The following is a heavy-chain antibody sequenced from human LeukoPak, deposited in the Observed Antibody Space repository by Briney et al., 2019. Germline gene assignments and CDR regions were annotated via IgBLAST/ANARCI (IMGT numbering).Heavy chain of an antibody. CDR3: ARGTRRRNYYYYYMDV. D-gene: IGHD6-6*01. CDR2: MNPNSGNT. J-gene: IGHJ6*03. V-gene: IGHV1-8*01. CDR1: GYTFTSYD. Sequence: ASVKVSCKASGYTFTSYDINWVRQATGQGLEWMGWMNPNSGNTGYAQKFQGRVTMTRNTSISTAYMELSSLRSEDTAVYYCARGTRRRNYYYYYMDVWGKGTTVTVSS.